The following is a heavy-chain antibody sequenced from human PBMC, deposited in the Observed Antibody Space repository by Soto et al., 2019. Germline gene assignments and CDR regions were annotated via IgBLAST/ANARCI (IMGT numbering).Heavy chain of an antibody. CDR3: ARDGVGHTTFFGYFDY. V-gene: IGHV3-33*01. J-gene: IGHJ4*02. Sequence: QVQLVESGGGVVQPGRSLRLSCAASGFTFSGLGMHWVRQAPGKGLEWVAVIRYDGSNIYYADAVKGRFTISRDNSKDTLYLQMNRLRAVDTAVYYCARDGVGHTTFFGYFDYWGQGTLVTVSS. D-gene: IGHD1-26*01. CDR2: IRYDGSNI. CDR1: GFTFSGLG.